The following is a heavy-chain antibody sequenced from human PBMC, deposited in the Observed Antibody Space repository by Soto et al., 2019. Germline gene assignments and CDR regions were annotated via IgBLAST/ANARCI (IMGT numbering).Heavy chain of an antibody. Sequence: QVPLQESGPGLVKPSETLSLSCTGSGGSISNYYWSWFRQTPGKGLEWIGYVHDSWGSNYNPSLKSRVGISLDTSKSQFSLKLTPVTATDTAVYYCARQGFGAPHGLVDVWGQGTTVTVSS. CDR2: VHDSWGS. CDR1: GGSISNYY. D-gene: IGHD3-10*01. V-gene: IGHV4-59*08. J-gene: IGHJ6*02. CDR3: ARQGFGAPHGLVDV.